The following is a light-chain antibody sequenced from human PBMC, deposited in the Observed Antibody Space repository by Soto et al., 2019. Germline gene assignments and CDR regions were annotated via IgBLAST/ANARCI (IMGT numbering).Light chain of an antibody. Sequence: DIQMTQSPSSVSASVGDRVTITCRASQGIRYWLAWYQQKPGKAPKMLITGASSLQIGVPSRFSGSGSGTDFTLTIISLQPEDVATYYCQQAYSFPLTLGGGTKVDI. J-gene: IGKJ4*01. CDR1: QGIRYW. CDR2: GAS. V-gene: IGKV1-12*01. CDR3: QQAYSFPLT.